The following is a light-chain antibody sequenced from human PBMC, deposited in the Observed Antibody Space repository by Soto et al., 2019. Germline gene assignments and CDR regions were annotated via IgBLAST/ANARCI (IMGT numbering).Light chain of an antibody. CDR3: SAWDDSLHTVL. CDR2: SHN. Sequence: QSVLTQPPSVSGTPGQRVTISCSGSNSNIGSITVNWYLQRPGTAPKLLVYSHNLRPSGVPDRFSGSKSGTSASLTISGLQSEAEGDYYCSAWDDSLHTVLFGGGTKVTVL. J-gene: IGLJ2*01. CDR1: NSNIGSIT. V-gene: IGLV1-44*01.